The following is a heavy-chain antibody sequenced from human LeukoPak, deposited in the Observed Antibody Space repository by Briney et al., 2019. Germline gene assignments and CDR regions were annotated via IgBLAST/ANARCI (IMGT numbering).Heavy chain of an antibody. CDR3: ARIYYDILTGLNWFDP. Sequence: GASVKVSCKASGYTFTNYGISWVRQATGQGLEWMGWMNPNSGNTGYAQKFQGRVTMTRNTSISTAYMELSSLRSEDTAVYYCARIYYDILTGLNWFDPWGQGTLVTVSS. D-gene: IGHD3-9*01. CDR1: GYTFTNYG. J-gene: IGHJ5*02. CDR2: MNPNSGNT. V-gene: IGHV1-8*02.